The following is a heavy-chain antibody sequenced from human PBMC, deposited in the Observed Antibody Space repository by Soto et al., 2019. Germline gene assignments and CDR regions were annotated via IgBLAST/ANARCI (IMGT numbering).Heavy chain of an antibody. CDR3: ARDKITGILDY. J-gene: IGHJ4*02. CDR2: INPSGGST. CDR1: GYTFTSYY. Sequence: ASVKVSCKASGYTFTSYYMHWVRQAPGQGLEWMGIINPSGGSTSYAQKFQGRVTMTRDTSTSTAYMELSSLRSEDTAVYCCARDKITGILDYWGQGTLVTVSS. D-gene: IGHD1-20*01. V-gene: IGHV1-46*01.